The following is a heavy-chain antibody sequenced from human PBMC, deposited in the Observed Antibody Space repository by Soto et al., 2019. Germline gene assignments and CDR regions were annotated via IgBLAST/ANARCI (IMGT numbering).Heavy chain of an antibody. Sequence: QVQLVQSGAEVKKPGSSVKVSCKASGGSFSTYTINWVRQAPGQGLEWMGRIIPVIGIGNYAQKFKGRVTITADKSTSTAYMELSSLRSKDTAVYYCAGEDYDYYYLDVWGKGTMVTVSS. CDR3: AGEDYDYYYLDV. V-gene: IGHV1-69*08. J-gene: IGHJ6*03. CDR1: GGSFSTYT. CDR2: IIPVIGIG.